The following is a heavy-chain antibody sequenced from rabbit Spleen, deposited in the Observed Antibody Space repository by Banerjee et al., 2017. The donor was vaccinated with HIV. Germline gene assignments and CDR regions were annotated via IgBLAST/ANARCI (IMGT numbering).Heavy chain of an antibody. D-gene: IGHD1-1*01. CDR3: ARDTSTSFSTYGMDL. V-gene: IGHV1S40*01. Sequence: QSLEESGGDLVKPGASLTLTCIASGVSFSGDSYMCWVRQAPGRGLEWIACIDIGSSGFTYFASWAKGRFTISKTSPTTVTLQMTSLTAADTATYFCARDTSTSFSTYGMDLWGPGPLVTVS. CDR2: IDIGSSGFT. CDR1: GVSFSGDSY. J-gene: IGHJ6*01.